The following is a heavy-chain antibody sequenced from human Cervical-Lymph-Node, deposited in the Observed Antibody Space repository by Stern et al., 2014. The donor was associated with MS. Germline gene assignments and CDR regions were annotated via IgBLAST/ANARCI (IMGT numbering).Heavy chain of an antibody. CDR1: GYTFTAYA. CDR3: TTNYHY. D-gene: IGHD1-14*01. J-gene: IGHJ4*02. CDR2: LIAGKGHK. Sequence: HVQLKQSGAEVKKPAASLKVSCKASGYTFTAYAIHWVRQAPGQGNEWMGWLIAGKGHKMYSRSVPGRIKMTRDTYSRKAYMQCNGLRSGDTAVYYCTTNYHYWGQGTLVTVSS. V-gene: IGHV1-3*01.